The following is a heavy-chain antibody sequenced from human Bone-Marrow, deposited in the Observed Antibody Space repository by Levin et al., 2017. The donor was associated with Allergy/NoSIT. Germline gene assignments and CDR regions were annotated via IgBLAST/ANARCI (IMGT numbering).Heavy chain of an antibody. V-gene: IGHV1-69*06. CDR3: AAEFEESQWEYSSSSNWFDP. Sequence: SVKVSCKASGGTFSSYAISWVRQAPGQGLEWMGGIIPIFGTANYAQKFQGRVTITADKSTSTAYMELSSLRSEDTAVYYCAAEFEESQWEYSSSSNWFDPWGQGTLVTVSS. CDR1: GGTFSSYA. J-gene: IGHJ5*02. D-gene: IGHD6-6*01. CDR2: IIPIFGTA.